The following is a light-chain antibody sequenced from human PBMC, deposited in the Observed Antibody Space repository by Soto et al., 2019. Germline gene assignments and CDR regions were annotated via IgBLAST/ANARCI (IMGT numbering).Light chain of an antibody. CDR1: SSDVGAYNS. V-gene: IGLV2-23*01. J-gene: IGLJ1*01. Sequence: QSVLAQPASVSGSAGQSITISCTGTSSDVGAYNSVSWYQQHPHKAPQVIIYKGTQRPSGVSNRFSGSTSGNAASLTISGLQADDEADYFCCSSAPESTYVFGSGTQLTVL. CDR3: CSSAPESTYV. CDR2: KGT.